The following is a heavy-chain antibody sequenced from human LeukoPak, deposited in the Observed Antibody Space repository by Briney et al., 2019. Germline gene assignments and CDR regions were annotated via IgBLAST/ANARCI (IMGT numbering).Heavy chain of an antibody. V-gene: IGHV4-59*01. D-gene: IGHD5/OR15-5a*01. CDR3: ASSTNYYYYYYMDV. CDR1: GFTFSSYW. Sequence: GSLTLSCAASGFTFSSYWMWWIRQPPGKGLEWIGYMYYSGSTNYNPSLKSRVTISVDTSKNQFSLKLSSVTAADTAMYYCASSTNYYYYYYMDVWGKGTTVTISS. CDR2: MYYSGST. J-gene: IGHJ6*03.